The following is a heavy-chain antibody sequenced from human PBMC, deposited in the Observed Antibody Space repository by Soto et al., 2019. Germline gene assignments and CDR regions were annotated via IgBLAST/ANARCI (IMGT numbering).Heavy chain of an antibody. CDR3: ARDRSDGTVDY. V-gene: IGHV4-31*03. CDR2: IYYSGST. CDR1: GGSISSGGYH. Sequence: QVQLQESGPGLVKPSQTLSLTCTVSGGSISSGGYHWSWIRQHPGKGLEWIGYIYYSGSTYYNPSLKSRVTISVDTSKNQFSLKLSSVTAADTAVYYCARDRSDGTVDYWGQGTLVTVSS. J-gene: IGHJ4*02.